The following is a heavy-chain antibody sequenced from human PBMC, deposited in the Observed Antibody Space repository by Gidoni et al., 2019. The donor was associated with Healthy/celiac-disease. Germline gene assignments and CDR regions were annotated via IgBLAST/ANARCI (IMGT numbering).Heavy chain of an antibody. CDR1: GGTFSSYA. J-gene: IGHJ6*02. CDR2: IIPIFGTA. D-gene: IGHD2-8*01. V-gene: IGHV1-69*01. CDR3: ARSTYCTNGVCYTGSLNYYYGMDV. Sequence: QVQLVQSGAEVKKPGSSVKVSCKASGGTFSSYAISWVRQAPGHGLEWMGGIIPIFGTANYAQKFQGRVTITADESTSTAYMELSSLRSEDTAVYYCARSTYCTNGVCYTGSLNYYYGMDVWGQGTTVTVSS.